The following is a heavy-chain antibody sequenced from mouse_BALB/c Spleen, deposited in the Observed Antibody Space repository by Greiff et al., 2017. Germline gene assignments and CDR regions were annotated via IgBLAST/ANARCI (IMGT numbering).Heavy chain of an antibody. Sequence: VKLMESGPGLVQPSQSLSITCTVSGFSLTSYGVHWVRQSPGKGLEWLGVIWSGGSTDYNAAFISRLSISKDNSKSQVFFKMNSLQANDTAIYYCARGDGYAMDYWGQGTSVTVSS. J-gene: IGHJ4*01. V-gene: IGHV2-2*02. D-gene: IGHD2-3*01. CDR3: ARGDGYAMDY. CDR1: GFSLTSYG. CDR2: IWSGGST.